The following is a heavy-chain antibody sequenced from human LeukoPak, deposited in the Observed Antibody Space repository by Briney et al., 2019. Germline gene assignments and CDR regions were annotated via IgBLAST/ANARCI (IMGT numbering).Heavy chain of an antibody. CDR1: GFTFSSYG. CDR3: ARDGYSSGWYLFDHYYYMDV. CDR2: ISYDGSNK. Sequence: GGSLRLSCAASGFTFSSYGMHWVRQAPGKGLEWVAVISYDGSNKYYADSVKGRFTISRDNSKNTLYLQMNSLRAEDTAVYYCARDGYSSGWYLFDHYYYMDVWGKGTTVTVSS. J-gene: IGHJ6*03. D-gene: IGHD6-19*01. V-gene: IGHV3-30*03.